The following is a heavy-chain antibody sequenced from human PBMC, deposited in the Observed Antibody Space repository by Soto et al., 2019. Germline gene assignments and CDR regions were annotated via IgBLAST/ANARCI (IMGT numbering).Heavy chain of an antibody. Sequence: ASVKVSCKASGYTFTSYAMHWVRQAPGQRLEWMGWINAGNGNTKYSQKFRGRVTITRDTSASTAYMELSSLRSEDTAVYYCARGAWANWNSGWGYFDYWGQGTLVTVSS. CDR1: GYTFTSYA. CDR3: ARGAWANWNSGWGYFDY. V-gene: IGHV1-3*01. D-gene: IGHD1-1*01. CDR2: INAGNGNT. J-gene: IGHJ4*02.